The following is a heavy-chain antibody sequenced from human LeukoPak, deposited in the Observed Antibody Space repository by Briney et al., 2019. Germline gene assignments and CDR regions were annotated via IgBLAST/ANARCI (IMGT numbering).Heavy chain of an antibody. CDR2: IIPIFGTA. Sequence: SVKVSCKASGGTFSGYAISWVRQAPGQGLEWMGRIIPIFGTANYAQKFQGRVTITTDESTSTAYMELSSLRSEDTAVYYCASVRYSSSWYDSIDYWGQGTLVTVSS. CDR1: GGTFSGYA. CDR3: ASVRYSSSWYDSIDY. D-gene: IGHD6-13*01. V-gene: IGHV1-69*05. J-gene: IGHJ4*02.